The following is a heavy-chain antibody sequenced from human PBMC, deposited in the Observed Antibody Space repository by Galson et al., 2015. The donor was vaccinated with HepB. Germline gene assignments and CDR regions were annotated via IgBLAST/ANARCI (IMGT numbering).Heavy chain of an antibody. CDR3: ARDQVLRGWGGNSVLDY. J-gene: IGHJ4*02. Sequence: SLRLSCAASGFTFSSYAMHWVRQAPGKGLEWVAVISYDGSNKYYADSVKGRFTISRDNSKNTLHLQMNSLRAEDTAVYYCARDQVLRGWGGNSVLDYWGQGTLVTVSS. V-gene: IGHV3-30-3*01. D-gene: IGHD4-23*01. CDR2: ISYDGSNK. CDR1: GFTFSSYA.